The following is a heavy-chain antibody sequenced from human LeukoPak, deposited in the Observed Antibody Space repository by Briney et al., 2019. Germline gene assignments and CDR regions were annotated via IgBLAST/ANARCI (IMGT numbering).Heavy chain of an antibody. CDR2: ITHSGST. CDR1: GGSFSGYY. J-gene: IGHJ5*02. V-gene: IGHV4-34*01. D-gene: IGHD2-21*02. Sequence: PSETLSLTCAVYGGSFSGYYWSWIRQPPGKGLEWIGEITHSGSTNYNPSLKSRVTISVDTSKNQFSLKLSSVTAADTAVYYCARSRLMTFDPWGQGTLVTVSS. CDR3: ARSRLMTFDP.